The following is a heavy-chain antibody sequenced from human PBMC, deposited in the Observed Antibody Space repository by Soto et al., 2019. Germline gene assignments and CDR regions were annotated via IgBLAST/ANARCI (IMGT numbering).Heavy chain of an antibody. CDR3: ARDRRIVVPINGGYYYYGMDV. CDR2: IIPIFGTA. D-gene: IGHD3-22*01. CDR1: GGTFSSYA. Sequence: SVKVSCKASGGTFSSYAISWVRQAPGQGLEWMGGIIPIFGTANYAQKFQGRVTITADESTSTAYMELSSLRSEDTAVYYCARDRRIVVPINGGYYYYGMDVWGQGTTVTVSS. J-gene: IGHJ6*02. V-gene: IGHV1-69*13.